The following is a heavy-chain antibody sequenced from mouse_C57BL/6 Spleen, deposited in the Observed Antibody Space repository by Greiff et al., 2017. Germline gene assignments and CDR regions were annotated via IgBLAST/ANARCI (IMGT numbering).Heavy chain of an antibody. J-gene: IGHJ4*01. CDR1: GYAFSSSW. CDR3: AGAYYEGYAMDY. CDR2: IYPGDGDT. Sequence: QVQLKESGPELVKPGASVKISCKASGYAFSSSWMNWVKQRPGKGLEWIGRIYPGDGDTNYNGKFKGKATLTADKSSSTAYMQLSSLTSEDSAVYFCAGAYYEGYAMDYWGQGTSVTVSS. D-gene: IGHD2-10*01. V-gene: IGHV1-82*01.